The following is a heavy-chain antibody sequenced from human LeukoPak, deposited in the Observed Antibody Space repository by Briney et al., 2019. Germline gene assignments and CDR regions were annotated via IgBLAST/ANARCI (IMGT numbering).Heavy chain of an antibody. CDR3: ARDSARPVGATGPAFDY. D-gene: IGHD1-26*01. CDR1: GYTFTSYG. CDR2: ISAYNGNT. Sequence: WASVMVSCKASGYTFTSYGISWVRQAPGQGLEWMGWISAYNGNTNYAQKLQGRVTMSTDTSTSTAYMELKSLRSDDTAVYYCARDSARPVGATGPAFDYWGQGTLVTVSS. V-gene: IGHV1-18*01. J-gene: IGHJ4*02.